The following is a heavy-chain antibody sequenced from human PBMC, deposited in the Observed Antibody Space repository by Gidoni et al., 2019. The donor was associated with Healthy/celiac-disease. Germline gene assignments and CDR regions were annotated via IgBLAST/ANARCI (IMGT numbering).Heavy chain of an antibody. J-gene: IGHJ6*02. Sequence: QVQLVQSGAEVKKPGSSVKVSCKASGGTFSSYAISWVRQAPGQGLEWMGRIIPILGIANYAQKFQGRVTITADKSTSTAYMELSSLRSEDTAVYYCASSVASYYYYGMDVWGRGTTVTVSS. CDR2: IIPILGIA. D-gene: IGHD5-12*01. CDR3: ASSVASYYYYGMDV. CDR1: GGTFSSYA. V-gene: IGHV1-69*04.